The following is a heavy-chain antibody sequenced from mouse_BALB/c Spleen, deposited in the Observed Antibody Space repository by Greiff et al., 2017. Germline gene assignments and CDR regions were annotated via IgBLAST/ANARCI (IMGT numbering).Heavy chain of an antibody. D-gene: IGHD2-14*01. Sequence: DVKLVESGGGLVKLGGSLKLSCAASGFTFSSYAMSWVRQTPEKRLEWVASISSGGSTYYPDSVKGRFTISRDNARNILYLQMSSLRSEDTAMYYCAREYRYDGAWFAYWGQGTLVTVSA. J-gene: IGHJ3*01. CDR2: ISSGGST. CDR3: AREYRYDGAWFAY. CDR1: GFTFSSYA. V-gene: IGHV5-6-5*01.